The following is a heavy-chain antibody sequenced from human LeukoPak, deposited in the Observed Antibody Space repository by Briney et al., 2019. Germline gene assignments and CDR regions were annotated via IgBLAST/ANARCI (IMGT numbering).Heavy chain of an antibody. CDR1: GGSISSYY. D-gene: IGHD3-22*01. CDR2: IYYSGST. J-gene: IGHJ6*03. CDR3: ARGAYYYDSSQYYYYYYMDV. V-gene: IGHV4-59*01. Sequence: KSSETLSLTCTVSGGSISSYYWSWIRQPPGKGLEWIGYIYYSGSTNYNPSLKSRVTISVDTSKNQFSLKLSSVTAADTAVYYCARGAYYYDSSQYYYYYYMDVWGKGTTVTISS.